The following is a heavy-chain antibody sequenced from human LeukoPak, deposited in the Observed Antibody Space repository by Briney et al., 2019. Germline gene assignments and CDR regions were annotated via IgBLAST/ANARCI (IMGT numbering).Heavy chain of an antibody. CDR3: ARDLRYCSRGSCYLPWFDP. Sequence: GGSLRLSCAASGFTFSSYSMNWVRQAPGKGLEWVSSISSSSSYIYYADSVKGRFTISRDNAKNSLYLQMNSLRAEDTAVYYCARDLRYCSRGSCYLPWFDPWGQGTLVTVSS. D-gene: IGHD2-15*01. CDR1: GFTFSSYS. CDR2: ISSSSSYI. J-gene: IGHJ5*02. V-gene: IGHV3-21*01.